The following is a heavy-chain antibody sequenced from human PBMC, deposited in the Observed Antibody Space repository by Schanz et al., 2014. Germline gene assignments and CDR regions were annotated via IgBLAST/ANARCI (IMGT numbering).Heavy chain of an antibody. J-gene: IGHJ4*02. D-gene: IGHD3-22*01. Sequence: EVQLLDSGGGLVQPGGSLRLSCAASGFTFSTYAMSWVRQAPGKGLEWVSAISGSGGNTYYADSVKGRFTISRDNSKNTLYLQMNSLRAEDTAVYYCAKDPSHGDYDYYCDYWGQGTLVTVSS. CDR3: AKDPSHGDYDYYCDY. CDR2: ISGSGGNT. V-gene: IGHV3-23*01. CDR1: GFTFSTYA.